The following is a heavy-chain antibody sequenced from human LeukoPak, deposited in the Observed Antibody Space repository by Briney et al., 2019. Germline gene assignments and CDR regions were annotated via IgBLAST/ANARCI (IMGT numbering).Heavy chain of an antibody. D-gene: IGHD3-3*01. CDR3: ARPPSITTPYFGMDV. CDR2: ITGSGGAA. V-gene: IGHV3-48*03. CDR1: GFTFSSYG. Sequence: GGSLRLSCAASGFTFSSYGMNWVRQAPGKGLEWVSYITGSGGAAYYADSVKGRFTISRDNAKSSLYLQMNSLRAEDTAVYYCARPPSITTPYFGMDVWGQGTTVTVS. J-gene: IGHJ6*02.